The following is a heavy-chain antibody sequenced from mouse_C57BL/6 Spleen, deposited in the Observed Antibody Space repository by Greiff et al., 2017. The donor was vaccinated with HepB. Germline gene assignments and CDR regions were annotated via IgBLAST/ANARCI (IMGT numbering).Heavy chain of an antibody. CDR2: IDPETGGT. J-gene: IGHJ2*01. V-gene: IGHV1-15*01. CDR1: GYTFTDYE. CDR3: TRRGELYYFDY. Sequence: QVQLKESGAELVRPGASVTLSCKASGYTFTDYEMHWVKQTPVHGLEWIGAIDPETGGTAYNQKFKGKAILTADKSSSTAYMELRSLTSEDPAVYYCTRRGELYYFDYWGQGTTLTVSS.